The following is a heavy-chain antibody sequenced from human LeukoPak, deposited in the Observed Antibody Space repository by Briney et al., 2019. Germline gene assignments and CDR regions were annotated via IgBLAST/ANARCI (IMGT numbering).Heavy chain of an antibody. CDR2: ISYDGSNK. V-gene: IGHV3-30-3*01. Sequence: GGSLRLSCAASGFTFSSYAMHWVRQAPGKGLEWVAVISYDGSNKYYADSVKGRFTISRDNSKNTLYLQMNSLRAEDTAAYYCATAGSYPGYYFDYWGQGTLVTVSS. CDR1: GFTFSSYA. D-gene: IGHD1-26*01. J-gene: IGHJ4*02. CDR3: ATAGSYPGYYFDY.